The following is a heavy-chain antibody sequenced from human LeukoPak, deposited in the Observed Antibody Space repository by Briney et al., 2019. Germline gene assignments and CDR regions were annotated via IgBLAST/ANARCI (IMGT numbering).Heavy chain of an antibody. V-gene: IGHV1-46*01. D-gene: IGHD3-10*01. CDR2: VNPNGFST. CDR1: GYAFISYD. CDR3: AREYYYGSGNYYNRIDY. J-gene: IGHJ4*02. Sequence: ASVKVSCKASGYAFISYDIHWVRQAPGQGLEWVGRVNPNGFSTTYAQKFQGRVTMTSDTSTTTVYMDLSSLRSEDTAVYYCAREYYYGSGNYYNRIDYWGQGTLVTVSS.